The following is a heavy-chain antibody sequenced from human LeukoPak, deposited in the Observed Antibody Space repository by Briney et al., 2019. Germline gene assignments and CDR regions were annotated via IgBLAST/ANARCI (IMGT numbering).Heavy chain of an antibody. Sequence: GGSLRLSCTVSGFTFSSYWMSWVRQAPGKGLEWVANIQKDGSDKHYVDSVKGRFTISRDNAKNSLYLQMNSLRADDTAVYYCARIEEHWGQGTLVTVSS. CDR2: IQKDGSDK. CDR1: GFTFSSYW. J-gene: IGHJ1*01. V-gene: IGHV3-7*01. CDR3: ARIEEH.